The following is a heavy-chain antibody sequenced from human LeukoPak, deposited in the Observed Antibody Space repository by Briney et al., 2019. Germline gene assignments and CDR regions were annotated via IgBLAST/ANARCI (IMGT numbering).Heavy chain of an antibody. D-gene: IGHD6-25*01. J-gene: IGHJ4*02. Sequence: GGSLRLSCAASGFTIRTSYMSWVRQAPGKGLEWVSVIYGGDSTDYADSVRGRFTISRDNSKNTLYLQMNSLRAEDTAVYFCARGYSSGWPDFWGQGTLVTVSS. V-gene: IGHV3-53*01. CDR3: ARGYSSGWPDF. CDR2: IYGGDST. CDR1: GFTIRTSY.